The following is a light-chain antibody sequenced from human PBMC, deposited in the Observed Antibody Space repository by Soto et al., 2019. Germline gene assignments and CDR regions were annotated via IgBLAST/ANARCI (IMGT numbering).Light chain of an antibody. Sequence: QSALTQPASVSGSPGQSITISCTGTSGDIGGYNYVSWYQQHPGKAPKLLISEVTNRPSGVSNRFSGSKSGNTASLTISGLLAEDEADYYCSSYSDTNTYVFGSGTKLTVL. CDR3: SSYSDTNTYV. J-gene: IGLJ6*01. V-gene: IGLV2-14*01. CDR2: EVT. CDR1: SGDIGGYNY.